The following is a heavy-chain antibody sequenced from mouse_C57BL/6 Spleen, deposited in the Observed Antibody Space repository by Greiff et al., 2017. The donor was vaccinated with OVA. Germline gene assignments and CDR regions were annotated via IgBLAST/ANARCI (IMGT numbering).Heavy chain of an antibody. Sequence: VQLQQSGPELVKPGASVKISCKASGYTFTDYYMNWVKQSHGKSLEWIGDINPNNGGTSYNQKFKGKATLTVDKSSSTAYMELRSLTSKDSAVYYCARSWDVNWGQGTTLTVSS. CDR3: ARSWDVN. CDR2: INPNNGGT. V-gene: IGHV1-26*01. D-gene: IGHD4-1*01. J-gene: IGHJ2*01. CDR1: GYTFTDYY.